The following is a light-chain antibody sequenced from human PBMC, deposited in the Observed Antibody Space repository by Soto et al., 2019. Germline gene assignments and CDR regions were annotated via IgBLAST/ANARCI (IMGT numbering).Light chain of an antibody. CDR1: QTVFHTSYNKDF. CDR2: WAS. V-gene: IGKV4-1*01. CDR3: QQYYSSVH. Sequence: DIVMTQSPDSLSVSLGERATINCKSSQTVFHTSYNKDFLAWYQQKAGQPPKLLFYWASTRESGVPARFSGGGSGKDFSLTLSSLQPEDVAVYYCQQYYSSVHFCQGTKLEIK. J-gene: IGKJ2*01.